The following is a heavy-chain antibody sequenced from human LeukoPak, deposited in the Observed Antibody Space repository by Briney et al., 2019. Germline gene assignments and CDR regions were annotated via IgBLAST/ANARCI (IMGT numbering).Heavy chain of an antibody. D-gene: IGHD3-22*01. CDR1: GGCVSNYN. CDR2: NYYSGTT. CDR3: ARDKGYYYDSSGQRLDAFDV. V-gene: IGHV4-59*02. J-gene: IGHJ3*01. Sequence: PSETLSLTCTVSGGCVSNYNWSWIRQTPGKGLEWIGYNYYSGTTNYNPSLKSRVTISVDTSKNQFSLKLSSVTAADTAVYYCARDKGYYYDSSGQRLDAFDVWGQGTMVTVSS.